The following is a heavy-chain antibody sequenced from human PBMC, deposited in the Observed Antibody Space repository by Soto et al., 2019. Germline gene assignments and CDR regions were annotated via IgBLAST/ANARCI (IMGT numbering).Heavy chain of an antibody. CDR3: ARDRPAYYYDSSGSTEFDY. V-gene: IGHV3-7*05. CDR2: IKQDGSEK. D-gene: IGHD3-22*01. Sequence: GSLRLSCAASGFTFSSYWMSWVRQAPGKGLEWVANIKQDGSEKYYVDSVKGRFTISRDNAKNSLYLQMNSLRAEDTAVYYCARDRPAYYYDSSGSTEFDYWGQGTLVTVSS. CDR1: GFTFSSYW. J-gene: IGHJ4*02.